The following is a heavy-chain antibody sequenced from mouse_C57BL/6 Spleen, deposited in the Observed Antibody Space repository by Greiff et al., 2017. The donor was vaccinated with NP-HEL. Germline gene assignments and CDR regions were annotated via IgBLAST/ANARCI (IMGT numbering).Heavy chain of an antibody. CDR2: IDPETGGT. CDR3: KRSPTITTVGAPFAY. Sequence: VKLQESGAELVRPGASVTLSCKASGYTFTDYEMHWVKQTPVHGLEWIGAIDPETGGTPYNQKFKGKAILTADKSSSTAYMELRSLTSEDSAVYYCKRSPTITTVGAPFAYWGQGTLVTVSA. J-gene: IGHJ3*01. D-gene: IGHD1-1*01. V-gene: IGHV1-15*01. CDR1: GYTFTDYE.